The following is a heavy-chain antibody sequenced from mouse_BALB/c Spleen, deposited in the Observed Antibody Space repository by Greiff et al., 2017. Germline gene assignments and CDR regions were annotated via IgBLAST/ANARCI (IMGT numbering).Heavy chain of an antibody. CDR2: IRLKSNNYAT. D-gene: IGHD2-3*01. Sequence: EVQLQESGGGLVQPGGSMKLSCVASGFTFSNYWMNWVRQSPEKGLEWVAEIRLKSNNYATHYAESVKGMFTISRDDSKSRVYLRMSNLGAEDTGSYYCTRRWSHRYFDVWGAGTTVTVSS. J-gene: IGHJ1*01. CDR3: TRRWSHRYFDV. CDR1: GFTFSNYW. V-gene: IGHV6-6*02.